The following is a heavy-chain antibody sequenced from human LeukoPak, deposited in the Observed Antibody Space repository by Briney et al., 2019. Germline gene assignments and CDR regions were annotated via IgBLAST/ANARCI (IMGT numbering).Heavy chain of an antibody. V-gene: IGHV3-23*01. J-gene: IGHJ4*02. D-gene: IGHD2-8*01. CDR3: AKPPDCTNGVCYQYYFDY. CDR1: GFTFSSYA. CDR2: ISGSGGST. Sequence: GGSLRLSCAASGFTFSSYAMSWVRQAPGKGLEWVSAISGSGGSTYYADSVKGRFTISRDNSKNTLYLQMNSLRAEDTAVYYCAKPPDCTNGVCYQYYFDYWGQGTLVTVSS.